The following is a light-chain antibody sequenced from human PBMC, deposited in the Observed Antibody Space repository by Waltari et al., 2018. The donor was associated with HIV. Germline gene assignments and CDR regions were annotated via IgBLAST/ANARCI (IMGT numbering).Light chain of an antibody. CDR2: GNS. CDR1: SSTIGPGYA. CDR3: QSYDSRLSGFVI. V-gene: IGLV1-40*01. Sequence: QSVLTQPPSVSGAPGQRVTISCTGSSSTIGPGYAVHWDQQLPGTAPKLLTYGNSNRPSGVPDRFSGSKSGTSASLAITGLQAEDEADYYCQSYDSRLSGFVIFGGGSKLTVL. J-gene: IGLJ2*01.